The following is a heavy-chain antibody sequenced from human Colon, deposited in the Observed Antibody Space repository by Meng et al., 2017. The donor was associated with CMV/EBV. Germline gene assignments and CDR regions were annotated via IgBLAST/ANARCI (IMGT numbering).Heavy chain of an antibody. J-gene: IGHJ4*02. CDR2: INPNSGDT. D-gene: IGHD3-22*01. CDR1: GYTFTGYY. Sequence: ASVKVSCKASGYTFTGYYMHWVRQAPGQGLEWMGWINPNSGDTNYAQKFQGRVTMTRDTSISTAYMELSRLRSDDTAVYYCARNAYYYDSSGYYCDYWGQGTLVTVSS. CDR3: ARNAYYYDSSGYYCDY. V-gene: IGHV1-2*02.